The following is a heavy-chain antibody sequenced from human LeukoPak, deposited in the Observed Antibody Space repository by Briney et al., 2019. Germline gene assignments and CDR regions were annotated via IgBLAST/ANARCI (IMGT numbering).Heavy chain of an antibody. J-gene: IGHJ4*02. V-gene: IGHV3-23*01. Sequence: GGSLRLSCADSGFTFSTYAMSWVRQAPGKGLEWVSTIGGSRGVTKFADSVKGRFTISRDNAKNSLYLQMNSLRAEDTAVYYCARQGGIAVAGAFDYWGQGTLVTVSS. CDR1: GFTFSTYA. CDR3: ARQGGIAVAGAFDY. D-gene: IGHD6-19*01. CDR2: IGGSRGVT.